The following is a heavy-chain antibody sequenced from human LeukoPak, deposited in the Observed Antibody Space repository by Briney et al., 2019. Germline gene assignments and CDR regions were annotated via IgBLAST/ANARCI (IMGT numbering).Heavy chain of an antibody. Sequence: PSETLSLTCAVSGGSISSSNWWSWVRQPPGKGLEWIGEIYHSGSTNYNPSLKSRVTISVDTSKNQFSLKLSSVTAADTAVYCCARHWDGDYVTSYFDYWGQGTLVTVSS. D-gene: IGHD4-17*01. V-gene: IGHV4-4*01. CDR3: ARHWDGDYVTSYFDY. J-gene: IGHJ4*02. CDR2: IYHSGST. CDR1: GGSISSSNW.